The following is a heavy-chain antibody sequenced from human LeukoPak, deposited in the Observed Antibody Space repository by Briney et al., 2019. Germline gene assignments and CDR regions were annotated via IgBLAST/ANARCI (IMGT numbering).Heavy chain of an antibody. CDR1: GFTFSSYA. CDR2: ISGSGGST. D-gene: IGHD5-18*01. CDR3: AMNLRGYSYGSVDY. Sequence: GGSLRLSCAASGFTFSSYAMSWVRQAPGKGLEWVSAISGSGGSTYYADSVKGRFTISRDNSKNTLYLQMNSLRAEDTAVYYCAMNLRGYSYGSVDYWGQGTLVTVSS. J-gene: IGHJ4*02. V-gene: IGHV3-23*01.